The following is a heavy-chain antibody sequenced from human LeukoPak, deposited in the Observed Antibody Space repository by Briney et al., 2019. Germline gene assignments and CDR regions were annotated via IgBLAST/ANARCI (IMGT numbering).Heavy chain of an antibody. Sequence: GGSLRLSCEASGFTFTTYSMTWVRQAPGKGLEWVSIISSGSSAIFSADALKGRVTISRDDAKNSLYLQMNSLRAEDTAVYYCARGGPPGYWGQGTLVTVSS. D-gene: IGHD3-16*01. CDR1: GFTFTTYS. CDR3: ARGGPPGY. J-gene: IGHJ4*02. CDR2: ISSGSSAI. V-gene: IGHV3-21*01.